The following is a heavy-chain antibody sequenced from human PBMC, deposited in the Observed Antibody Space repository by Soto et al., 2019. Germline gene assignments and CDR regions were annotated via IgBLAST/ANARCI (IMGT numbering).Heavy chain of an antibody. Sequence: EMQLLESGGGLVQRGGSVRLSCEASGFTFSSYVMSWVRQAPGKGLEWVSGISGGAVSTYYADSVKGRSAISRDNSKNTLYVQMNSLTAEDTAVYYCAKGGGEWLQYFNYFDYWGQGTLVTVSS. CDR3: AKGGGEWLQYFNYFDY. D-gene: IGHD3-9*01. CDR1: GFTFSSYV. CDR2: ISGGAVST. V-gene: IGHV3-23*01. J-gene: IGHJ4*02.